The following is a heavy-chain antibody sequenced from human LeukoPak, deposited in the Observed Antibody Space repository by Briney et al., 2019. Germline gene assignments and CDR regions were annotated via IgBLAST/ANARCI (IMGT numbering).Heavy chain of an antibody. V-gene: IGHV3-30*02. Sequence: GGSLRLSCAASGFTFSSYGIHWVRQAPGKGLEGVAFIRYDGSNKYHADSVKGRFTISRDNSKNTVYLQMNSLRAEDTAVYFCAKEYGYDYNYFYSMDVWGKGTTVTISS. CDR1: GFTFSSYG. CDR3: AKEYGYDYNYFYSMDV. J-gene: IGHJ6*03. D-gene: IGHD1-1*01. CDR2: IRYDGSNK.